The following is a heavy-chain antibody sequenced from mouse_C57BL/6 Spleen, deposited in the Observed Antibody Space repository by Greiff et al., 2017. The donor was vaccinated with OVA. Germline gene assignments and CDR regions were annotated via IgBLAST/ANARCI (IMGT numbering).Heavy chain of an antibody. Sequence: QVQLQQPGAELVRPGTSVKLSCKASGYTFTSYWMHWVKQRPGQGLEWIGVIDPSDSYTNYNQKFKGKATLTVDTSSSTAYMQLSILTSEDSAVYYCARSLYYYGSSYDWGQGTTLTVSS. V-gene: IGHV1-59*01. J-gene: IGHJ2*01. CDR2: IDPSDSYT. D-gene: IGHD1-1*01. CDR1: GYTFTSYW. CDR3: ARSLYYYGSSYD.